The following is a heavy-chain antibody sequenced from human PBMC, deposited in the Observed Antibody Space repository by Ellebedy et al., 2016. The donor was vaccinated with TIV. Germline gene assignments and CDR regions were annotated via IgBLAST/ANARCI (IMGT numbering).Heavy chain of an antibody. J-gene: IGHJ3*02. CDR2: INHSGST. V-gene: IGHV4-34*01. Sequence: SETLSLXCAVYVESFSGYYWTWIRQPPGKGLEWIGEINHSGSTNYNPSLKSRVTTSVDTSKNQFSLKLTSVTAADTAVYYCARGSYSGYDRGAFDIWGQGTMVTVSS. CDR3: ARGSYSGYDRGAFDI. CDR1: VESFSGYY. D-gene: IGHD5-12*01.